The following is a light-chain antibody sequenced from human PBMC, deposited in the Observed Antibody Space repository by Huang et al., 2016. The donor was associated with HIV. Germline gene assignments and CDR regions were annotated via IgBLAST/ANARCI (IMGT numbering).Light chain of an antibody. CDR3: QQYYIYPHA. CDR1: QGISSY. V-gene: IGKV1-8*01. CDR2: GAS. J-gene: IGKJ2*01. Sequence: AIRMTQSPSSLSASTGDRVTLTCRASQGISSYLAWYQQKPGKDPKLLMSGASTLQSGVPLRFSGSGFGTEFTLTIDGLQSEDLGTYHCQQYYIYPHAFGQGTKLEI.